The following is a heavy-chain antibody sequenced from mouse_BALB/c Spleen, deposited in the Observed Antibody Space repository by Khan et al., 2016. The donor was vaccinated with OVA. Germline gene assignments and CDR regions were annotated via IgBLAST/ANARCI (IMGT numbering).Heavy chain of an antibody. CDR3: ARGGSSGPAWFAY. CDR2: IRYDGNS. Sequence: EVQLQESGPGLVKPSQSLSLSCSVTAYSITSGYFWNWIRQFPGNKLEWMGYIRYDGNSNYNPSLKNRISITRDTSRNQFFLKLISVTPADTATYVCARGGSSGPAWFAYWGQGTLVTVSA. CDR1: AYSITSGYF. D-gene: IGHD3-1*01. J-gene: IGHJ3*01. V-gene: IGHV3-6*02.